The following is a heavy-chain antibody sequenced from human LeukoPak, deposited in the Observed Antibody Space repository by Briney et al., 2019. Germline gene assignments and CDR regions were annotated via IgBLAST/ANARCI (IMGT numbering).Heavy chain of an antibody. CDR3: ARGPYSYDSSGAFDI. Sequence: SETLSLTCTASGDSISSGDYYWSWIRQPAGKGLEWIGRISSSGSTNYNPSLKSRVTISVDTSKNQFSLKLSSVTAADTAVYFCARGPYSYDSSGAFDIWGQGTMVTVSS. D-gene: IGHD3-22*01. J-gene: IGHJ3*02. CDR2: ISSSGST. CDR1: GDSISSGDYY. V-gene: IGHV4-61*02.